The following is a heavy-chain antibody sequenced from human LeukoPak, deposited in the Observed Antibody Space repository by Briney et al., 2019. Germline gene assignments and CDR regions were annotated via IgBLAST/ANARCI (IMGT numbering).Heavy chain of an antibody. V-gene: IGHV1-18*01. CDR3: ARDTYYYDSSGYYRDYYYYMDV. CDR1: GYTFTSYG. J-gene: IGHJ6*03. Sequence: ASVKVSCKASGYTFTSYGISWVRQAPGQGLEWMGWISAYNGNTNYAQKLRGRVTMTTDTSTSTAYMELRSLRSDDTAVYYCARDTYYYDSSGYYRDYYYYMDVWGKGTTVTISS. CDR2: ISAYNGNT. D-gene: IGHD3-22*01.